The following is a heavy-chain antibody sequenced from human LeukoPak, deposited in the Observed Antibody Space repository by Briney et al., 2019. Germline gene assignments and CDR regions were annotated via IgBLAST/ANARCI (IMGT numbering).Heavy chain of an antibody. CDR2: IYYSGST. D-gene: IGHD3-22*01. Sequence: PSETLSLTCTVSGGSISSYYWGWIRQPPGKGLEWIGYIYYSGSTNYNPSLKSRVTISVDTSKNQFSLKLSSVTAADTAVYYCASGFDYYDSSGYYYHDAFGIWGQGTMVTVSS. V-gene: IGHV4-59*01. J-gene: IGHJ3*02. CDR3: ASGFDYYDSSGYYYHDAFGI. CDR1: GGSISSYY.